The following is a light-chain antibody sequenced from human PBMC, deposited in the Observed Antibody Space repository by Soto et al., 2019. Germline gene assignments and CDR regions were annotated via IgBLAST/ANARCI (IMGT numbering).Light chain of an antibody. CDR3: QQYGSSPRT. CDR1: QSVTSNF. CDR2: GAS. V-gene: IGKV3-20*01. Sequence: IVLTQSPGTLPLSPGERATLSCRASQSVTSNFLAWYQHTPGQAPRLLIYGASSRAAGIPDRFSGSGSGTDFTLTISRLEPGDFAVYYCQQYGSSPRTFGQGKRLEIK. J-gene: IGKJ5*01.